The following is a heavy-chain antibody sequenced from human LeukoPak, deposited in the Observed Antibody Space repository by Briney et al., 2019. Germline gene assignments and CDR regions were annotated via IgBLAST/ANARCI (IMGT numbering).Heavy chain of an antibody. V-gene: IGHV3-49*03. D-gene: IGHD6-13*01. J-gene: IGHJ6*02. Sequence: QSGGSLRLSCTASGFTFGDYAMSWFRQAPGKGLEWVGFIRSKAYGGTTEYAASVKGRFTISRDDSKSIAYLQMNSLKTEDTAVYYCTSWGSSSWTRGLEPHKGNYYYGMDVWGQGTTVTVSS. CDR3: TSWGSSSWTRGLEPHKGNYYYGMDV. CDR2: IRSKAYGGTT. CDR1: GFTFGDYA.